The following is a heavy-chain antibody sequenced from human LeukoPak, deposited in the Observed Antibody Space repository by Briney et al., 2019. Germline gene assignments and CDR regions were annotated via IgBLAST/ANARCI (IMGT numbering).Heavy chain of an antibody. CDR2: ISSSSSYI. CDR1: GFTFSSYS. V-gene: IGHV3-21*01. CDR3: ARLDTAMAHDY. J-gene: IGHJ4*02. D-gene: IGHD5-18*01. Sequence: GGSLRLSCAASGFTFSSYSMNWVRQAPGKGLEWVSSISSSSSYIYYADSVKGRFTISRDYAKNSPYLQMNSLRAEDTAVYYCARLDTAMAHDYWGQGTQVTVSS.